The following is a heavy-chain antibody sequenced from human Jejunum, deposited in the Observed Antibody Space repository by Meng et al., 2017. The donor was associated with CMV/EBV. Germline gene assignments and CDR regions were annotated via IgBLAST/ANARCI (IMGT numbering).Heavy chain of an antibody. D-gene: IGHD5-12*01. Sequence: GFTFSSYGIHWVRPAPGKGLEWVAFIRHDGTNKYYTDSVKGRFTISRDNSKNTVNLQMRSLRAEDTAVYYCAKGHSGYDLDALDVWGQGTMVTVSS. CDR1: GFTFSSYG. V-gene: IGHV3-30*02. J-gene: IGHJ3*01. CDR3: AKGHSGYDLDALDV. CDR2: IRHDGTNK.